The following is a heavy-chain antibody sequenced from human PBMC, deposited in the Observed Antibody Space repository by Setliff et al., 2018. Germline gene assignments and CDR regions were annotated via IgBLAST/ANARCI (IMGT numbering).Heavy chain of an antibody. Sequence: KSSETLSLTCTVSGGSISSHYWSWIRQPPGKGLEWIGYIYYSGSTNYNPSLKSRVTISVDTSKNQSSLKLSSVTAADTAVYYCASGVPNYDFWSGYYTGSYWFDPWGQGTLVTVS. CDR2: IYYSGST. CDR1: GGSISSHY. D-gene: IGHD3-3*01. CDR3: ASGVPNYDFWSGYYTGSYWFDP. J-gene: IGHJ5*02. V-gene: IGHV4-59*11.